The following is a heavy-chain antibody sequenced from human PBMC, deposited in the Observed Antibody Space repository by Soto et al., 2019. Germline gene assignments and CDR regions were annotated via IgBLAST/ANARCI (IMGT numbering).Heavy chain of an antibody. J-gene: IGHJ4*02. CDR2: IYYSGST. D-gene: IGHD2-15*01. CDR3: ARHGRHCSANHCFPL. Sequence: QVQLQESGPGLVKPSEPLSLTSTVSGGSISTYYWSWIRQPPGKGLEWIGYIYYSGSTNYNPSLKSRVTISADTSKNQFSLKRSSVTAADTAVYYCARHGRHCSANHCFPLWGQGTLVTVSS. V-gene: IGHV4-59*08. CDR1: GGSISTYY.